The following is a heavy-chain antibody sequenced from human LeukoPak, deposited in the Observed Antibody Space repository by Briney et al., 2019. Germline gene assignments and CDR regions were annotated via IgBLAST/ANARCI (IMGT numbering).Heavy chain of an antibody. J-gene: IGHJ4*02. CDR2: ISSYTIT. CDR3: ARSGHSNGWYYFDY. Sequence: SGGFLRLSCAAGGFSFSSYSMNWVRQAPGKRLEWIAYISSYTITYYADFVKGRFTISRDNAKKSLDLQMNSLRAEDTAVYYCARSGHSNGWYYFDYWGLGALVTVSS. V-gene: IGHV3-48*01. CDR1: GFSFSSYS. D-gene: IGHD6-19*01.